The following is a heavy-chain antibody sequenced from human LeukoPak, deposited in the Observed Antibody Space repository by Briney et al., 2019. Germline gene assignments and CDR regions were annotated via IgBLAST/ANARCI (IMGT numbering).Heavy chain of an antibody. D-gene: IGHD2-2*01. V-gene: IGHV1-18*01. Sequence: ASVKVSCKASGGTFSSYGISWVRQAPGQGLEWMGWISAYNGNTNYAQKLQGRVTMTTDTSTSTAYMELRSLRSDDTAVYYCARAEYCSSTSCYGGDYWGQGTLVTVSS. J-gene: IGHJ4*02. CDR3: ARAEYCSSTSCYGGDY. CDR2: ISAYNGNT. CDR1: GGTFSSYG.